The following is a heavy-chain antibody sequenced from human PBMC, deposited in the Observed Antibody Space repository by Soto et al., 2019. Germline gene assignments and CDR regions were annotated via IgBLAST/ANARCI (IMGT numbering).Heavy chain of an antibody. CDR1: GDPISSDYW. CDR2: VFYYGST. D-gene: IGHD6-6*01. J-gene: IGHJ5*02. Sequence: SETLSLTCAVSGDPISSDYWWSWVRQSPGKGLEWIGEVFYYGSTFYNPSLKSRVTISLDKSKNQFSLRLSSVTAADTAVYYCARVSTSSRTWFDPWGQGTMVTVYS. CDR3: ARVSTSSRTWFDP. V-gene: IGHV4-4*02.